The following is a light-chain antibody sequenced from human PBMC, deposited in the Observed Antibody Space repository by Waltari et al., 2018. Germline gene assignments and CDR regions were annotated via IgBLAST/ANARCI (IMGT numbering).Light chain of an antibody. CDR3: SARDTSDDHLVV. J-gene: IGLJ2*01. V-gene: IGLV3-19*01. CDR1: SLRKYY. CDR2: GKN. Sequence: SSELTQDPAVSVALGQTVRITCQGDSLRKYYAGWYQQKPGPAPLLIIYGKNNRPSGIPERFSSSNSGNTASLTVSGAQPEDDAEYYCSARDTSDDHLVVFGGGTRLTVL.